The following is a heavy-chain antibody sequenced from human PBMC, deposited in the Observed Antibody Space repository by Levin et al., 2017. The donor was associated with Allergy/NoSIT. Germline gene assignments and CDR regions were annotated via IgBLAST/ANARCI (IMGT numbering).Heavy chain of an antibody. V-gene: IGHV3-23*01. CDR3: AKVYCSGGSCYSFHYYYGMDV. J-gene: IGHJ6*02. CDR1: GFTFSSYA. D-gene: IGHD2-15*01. CDR2: ISGSGGST. Sequence: PGESLKISCAASGFTFSSYAMSWVRQAPGKGLEWVSAISGSGGSTYYADSVKGRFTISRDNSKNTLYLQMNSLRAEDTAVYYCAKVYCSGGSCYSFHYYYGMDVWGQGTTVTVSS.